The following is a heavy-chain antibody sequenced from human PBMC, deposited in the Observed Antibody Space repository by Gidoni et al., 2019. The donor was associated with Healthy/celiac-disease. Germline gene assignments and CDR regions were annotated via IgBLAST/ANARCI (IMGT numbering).Heavy chain of an antibody. CDR1: GFTFDDYA. CDR2: ISWNSGSI. J-gene: IGHJ2*01. V-gene: IGHV3-9*01. Sequence: EVQLVESGGGLVQPGRSLRLSCAASGFTFDDYAMHWVRQAPGKGLEWVSGISWNSGSIGYADSVKGRFTISRDNAKNSLYLQMNSLRAEDTALYYCAKEANFWSGYFSWYFDLWGRGTLVTVSS. D-gene: IGHD3-3*01. CDR3: AKEANFWSGYFSWYFDL.